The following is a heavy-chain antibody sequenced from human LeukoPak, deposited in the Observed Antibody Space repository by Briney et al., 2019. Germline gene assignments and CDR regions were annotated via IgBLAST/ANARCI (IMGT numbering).Heavy chain of an antibody. D-gene: IGHD1-26*01. V-gene: IGHV4-59*12. CDR3: ARDDRVGAILGYMDV. Sequence: SETLSLTCTVSGGSISNYYWSWIRQPPGKGLEYIGYIYYTGSTNYNPSLKSRVTMSVDTSKNQFSLKLSSVTAADTAVYYCARDDRVGAILGYMDVWGKGTTVTVSS. J-gene: IGHJ6*03. CDR1: GGSISNYY. CDR2: IYYTGST.